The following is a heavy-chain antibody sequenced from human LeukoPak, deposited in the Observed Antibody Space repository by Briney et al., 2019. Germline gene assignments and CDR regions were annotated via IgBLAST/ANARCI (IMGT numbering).Heavy chain of an antibody. Sequence: PGGSLRLSCAASAFTFSSYEMNWVRQAPGKGLEWISYISAGGSTIYYADSVKGRFTISRDNAKNSLYLQMNSLRAEDTAVYYCASRGSYYDYYYGMDVWGQGTTVTVSS. J-gene: IGHJ6*02. CDR1: AFTFSSYE. CDR2: ISAGGSTI. CDR3: ASRGSYYDYYYGMDV. V-gene: IGHV3-48*03. D-gene: IGHD1-26*01.